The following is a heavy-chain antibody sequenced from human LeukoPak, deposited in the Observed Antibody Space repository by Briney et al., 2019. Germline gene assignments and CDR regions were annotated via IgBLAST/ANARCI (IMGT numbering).Heavy chain of an antibody. CDR1: ISSAYY. D-gene: IGHD4-17*01. Sequence: SETLSLTCTVSISSAYYWSWIRQPPGKGLEWIGYIYYSGSTNYNPSLKSRVTISVDTSKNQFSLKLSSVTAADTAIYYCAREPPVTTVSTGSWGQGTLVIVSS. CDR3: AREPPVTTVSTGS. CDR2: IYYSGST. V-gene: IGHV4-59*12. J-gene: IGHJ5*02.